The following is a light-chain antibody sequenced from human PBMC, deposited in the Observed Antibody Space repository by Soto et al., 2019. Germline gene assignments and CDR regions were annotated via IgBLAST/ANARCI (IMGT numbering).Light chain of an antibody. J-gene: IGKJ5*01. V-gene: IGKV3D-20*02. CDR3: QQRHMWPIT. CDR2: GAS. CDR1: QSVSSSY. Sequence: EIVLTQSPGTLSLSPGDRATLSCRASQSVSSSYLAWYQQKPGQAPRLLIYGASSRATGIPDRFSGSGSGTDFTLTISSLEPEDSAVYYCQQRHMWPITFGQGTRLEIK.